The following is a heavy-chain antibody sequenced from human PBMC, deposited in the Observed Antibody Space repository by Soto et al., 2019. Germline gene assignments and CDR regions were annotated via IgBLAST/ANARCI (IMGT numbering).Heavy chain of an antibody. CDR3: ARGGYCSGGSCYRGDAFDI. V-gene: IGHV1-69*13. CDR1: GGTFSSYA. CDR2: IIPIFGTA. J-gene: IGHJ3*02. D-gene: IGHD2-15*01. Sequence: SEKVSCKASGGTFSSYAISWVRQAPGQGLEWMGGIIPIFGTANYAQKFQGRVTITADESTSTAYMELSSLRSEDTAVYYCARGGYCSGGSCYRGDAFDIWGQGTMVTV.